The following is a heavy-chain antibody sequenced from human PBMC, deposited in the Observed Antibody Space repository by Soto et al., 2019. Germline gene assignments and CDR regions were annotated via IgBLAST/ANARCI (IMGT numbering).Heavy chain of an antibody. V-gene: IGHV1-46*01. D-gene: IGHD2-15*01. CDR3: ARDTWVGGSAYYYYYGMDV. Sequence: ASVKVSCKASGYTFTSYYIHWVRQAPGQGLEWMGIINPSGGSTSYAQKFQGRVTMTRDTSTSTVYMELSSLRSEDTAVYYCARDTWVGGSAYYYYYGMDVWGQGTTVTVYS. CDR1: GYTFTSYY. J-gene: IGHJ6*02. CDR2: INPSGGST.